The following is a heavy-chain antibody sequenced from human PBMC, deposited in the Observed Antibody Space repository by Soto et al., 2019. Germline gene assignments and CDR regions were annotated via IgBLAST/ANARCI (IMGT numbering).Heavy chain of an antibody. CDR3: AMVDVYVTPSPQDV. J-gene: IGHJ6*02. Sequence: QVHLVQSGAEVKNPGASVKVSCKASGYSFTSYGIGWARQAPGQGLEWMGWINAYNGNTNYAQNLQGRLTLNTDTSTTTAYMELRSLRSNDTAIYYCAMVDVYVTPSPQDVWGQGTTVTVSS. CDR2: INAYNGNT. D-gene: IGHD3-16*01. CDR1: GYSFTSYG. V-gene: IGHV1-18*01.